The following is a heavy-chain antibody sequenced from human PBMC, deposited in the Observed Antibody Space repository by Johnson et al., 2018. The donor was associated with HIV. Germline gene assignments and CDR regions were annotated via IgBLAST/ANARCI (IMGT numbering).Heavy chain of an antibody. V-gene: IGHV3-7*05. Sequence: MLLVESGGGLVQPGGSLRLSCAASGFTFSAYWMTWVRQAPGKGLEWVASIRQEGSEKYYVDSVKGRFTISRDNAKNSLYLQVNSLRAEDTAVYYCARTSTHYDTHVGPFDIWGQGTMVTVSS. CDR2: IRQEGSEK. D-gene: IGHD3-22*01. CDR1: GFTFSAYW. CDR3: ARTSTHYDTHVGPFDI. J-gene: IGHJ3*02.